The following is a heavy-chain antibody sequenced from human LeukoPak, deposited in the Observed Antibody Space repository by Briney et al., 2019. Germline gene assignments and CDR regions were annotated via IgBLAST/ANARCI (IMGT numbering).Heavy chain of an antibody. V-gene: IGHV3-30*04. D-gene: IGHD3-3*01. Sequence: GRSLRLSCVASGLAFCSYSMHWVRQAPGKGLEWVGVISYDGSDEYYTDSVKGRFTISRDNSKNTVYLQMNSLRADDTAVYYCARDFTPEWFDIHWGQGTLVTVS. J-gene: IGHJ4*02. CDR1: GLAFCSYS. CDR3: ARDFTPEWFDIH. CDR2: ISYDGSDE.